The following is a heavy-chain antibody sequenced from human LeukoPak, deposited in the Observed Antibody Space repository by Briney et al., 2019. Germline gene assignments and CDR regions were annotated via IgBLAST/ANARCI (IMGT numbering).Heavy chain of an antibody. CDR1: GYTFTSYA. CDR3: ARNYSESSRYFFN. J-gene: IGHJ4*02. V-gene: IGHV1-3*03. CDR2: INAGNGNT. D-gene: IGHD3-22*01. Sequence: ASVKVSCKASGYTFTSYAMHWVRQAPGQRLEWMGWINAGNGNTKYAQEFQGRVTITRDTSASTAYMELSSLTSDDMAVYYCARNYSESSRYFFNWGQGALVSVSS.